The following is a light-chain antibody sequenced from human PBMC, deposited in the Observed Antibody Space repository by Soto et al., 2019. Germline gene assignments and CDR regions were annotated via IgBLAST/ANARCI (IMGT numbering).Light chain of an antibody. CDR1: QSVSSN. CDR3: QQHNNWPPEET. CDR2: AAS. V-gene: IGKV3D-15*01. J-gene: IGKJ1*01. Sequence: EIVMTQSPATLSVSPGERATHSCRASQSVSSNLAWYQQKPGQAPRLLIYAASTRATGIPARFSGSGSGTEFTLTISSLQSEDFAVYYCQQHNNWPPEETFGQGTKVDIK.